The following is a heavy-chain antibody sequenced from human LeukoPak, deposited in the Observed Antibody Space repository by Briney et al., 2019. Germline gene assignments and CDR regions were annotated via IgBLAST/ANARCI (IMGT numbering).Heavy chain of an antibody. V-gene: IGHV3-7*01. CDR2: INQDGSEK. CDR3: ATSFTIGYFDY. Sequence: GGSLRLSCAASGFTFSSYAMSWVRQAPGRGLEWVANINQDGSEKYYVDSVQGRFTISRDNAKNSLYLQMNSLRAEDSAVYYCATSFTIGYFDYWGQGTLVTVSS. D-gene: IGHD3-3*01. J-gene: IGHJ4*02. CDR1: GFTFSSYA.